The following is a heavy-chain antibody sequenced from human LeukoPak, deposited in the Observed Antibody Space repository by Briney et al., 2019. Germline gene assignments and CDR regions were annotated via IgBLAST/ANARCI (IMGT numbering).Heavy chain of an antibody. D-gene: IGHD6-19*01. V-gene: IGHV4-39*07. CDR3: AGERGEEYSSGWYKTNYFYN. Sequence: SETLSLTCTVSGDSFSSVTDYWAWIRQPPGKGLEWIASGDYSGGTYYNPSLESRVAISADMSKNQISLKLTSVTGADTAVYYCAGERGEEYSSGWYKTNYFYNWGQGIRVTVSS. CDR1: GDSFSSVTDY. J-gene: IGHJ4*02. CDR2: GDYSGGT.